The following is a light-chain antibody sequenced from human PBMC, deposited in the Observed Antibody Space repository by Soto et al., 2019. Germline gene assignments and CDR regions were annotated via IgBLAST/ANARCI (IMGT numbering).Light chain of an antibody. CDR2: RAS. J-gene: IGKJ1*01. CDR1: QSITNW. CDR3: QQYNNYPWT. Sequence: DIQMTQSPFTLSASVGDRVTITCRASQSITNWLAWYQQKPGIVPTLLTYRASSLKDGDPSMFSGSASGTEFPLTISSLQDDDFATYYCQQYNNYPWTFGQGTKVEV. V-gene: IGKV1-5*03.